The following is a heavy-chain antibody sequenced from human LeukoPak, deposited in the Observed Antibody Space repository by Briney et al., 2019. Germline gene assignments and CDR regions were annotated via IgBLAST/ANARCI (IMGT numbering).Heavy chain of an antibody. CDR1: GGSISSSNW. D-gene: IGHD3-10*01. Sequence: PSGTLSLTCAVSGGSISSSNWWSWVRPPPGKGLEWIGEIYHGGRTNYNPSLKSRVARSVDRSRNQFSLQLSSVTAADTAVYYCAKGEDHGSGTVHFASWGQGTLATVSS. V-gene: IGHV4-4*02. CDR2: IYHGGRT. J-gene: IGHJ4*02. CDR3: AKGEDHGSGTVHFAS.